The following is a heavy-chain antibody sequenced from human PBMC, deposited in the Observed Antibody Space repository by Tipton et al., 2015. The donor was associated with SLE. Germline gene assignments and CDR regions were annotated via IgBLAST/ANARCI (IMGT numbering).Heavy chain of an antibody. V-gene: IGHV4-61*02. CDR3: ARVRYREAFDI. CDR2: IYTSGST. J-gene: IGHJ3*02. CDR1: GGSISSSSYY. Sequence: TLSLTCTVSGGSISSSSYYWSWIRQPAGKGLEWIGRIYTSGSTNYNPSLKSRVTISVDTSKNQFSLKLSSVTAADTAVYYCARVRYREAFDIWGQGTMVTVSS. D-gene: IGHD1-1*01.